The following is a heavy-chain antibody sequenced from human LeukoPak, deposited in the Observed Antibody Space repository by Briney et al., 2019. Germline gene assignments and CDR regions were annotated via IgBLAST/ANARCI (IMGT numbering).Heavy chain of an antibody. J-gene: IGHJ5*02. V-gene: IGHV4-39*01. CDR1: GGSINTSSYY. CDR2: MYYTGTL. CDR3: AKHEDIVTGPATSWFDP. D-gene: IGHD1-20*01. Sequence: SETLSLTCTVSGGSINTSSYYWGWIRQAPGKGLEWIGSMYYTGTLYYNPSLKSRVTISVDTSKNQFSLKLGSVTAADTAVYYWAKHEDIVTGPATSWFDPWGPGTLVTVS.